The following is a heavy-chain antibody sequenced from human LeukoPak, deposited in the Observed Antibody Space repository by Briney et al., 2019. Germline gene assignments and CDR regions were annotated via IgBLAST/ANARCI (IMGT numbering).Heavy chain of an antibody. CDR2: IYYSGST. J-gene: IGHJ4*02. CDR3: ASDGAHGAWYFDY. V-gene: IGHV4-31*03. Sequence: SETLSLTCTVSGGSISSGGYYWSWIRQHPGKGLEWIGYIYYSGSTYYNPSLKSRVTISVDTSKNQFSLKLSSVTAADTAVYYCASDGAHGAWYFDYWGQGTLVTVSS. D-gene: IGHD3-10*01. CDR1: GGSISSGGYY.